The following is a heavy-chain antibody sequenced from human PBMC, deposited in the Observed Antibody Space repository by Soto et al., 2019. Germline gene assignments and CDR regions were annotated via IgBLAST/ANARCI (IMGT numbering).Heavy chain of an antibody. CDR1: GGSISSSSYY. D-gene: IGHD2-2*02. CDR3: ARQSGDIVVVPAAKPDNWFDP. J-gene: IGHJ5*02. Sequence: SETLSLTCTVSGGSISSSSYYWGWIRQPPGKGLEWIGSIYYSGSTYYNPSLKSRVTISVDTSKNQFSLKLSSVTAADTAVYYCARQSGDIVVVPAAKPDNWFDPWGQGTLVTVSS. CDR2: IYYSGST. V-gene: IGHV4-39*01.